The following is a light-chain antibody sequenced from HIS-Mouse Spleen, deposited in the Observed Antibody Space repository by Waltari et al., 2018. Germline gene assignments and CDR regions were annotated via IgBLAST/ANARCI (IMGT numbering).Light chain of an antibody. CDR3: GADHGSGSNFVWV. J-gene: IGLJ3*02. Sequence: QPVLTQPPPASAPLGASATLTCPLPTCYSNKNLAGYRPEPGKGPRFVMRVGTGGIVGSKGDGIPDRFSVLGSGLNRYLTIKNIQEEDESDYHCGADHGSGSNFVWVFGGGTKLTVL. V-gene: IGLV9-49*01. CDR1: TCYSNKN. CDR2: VGTGGIVG.